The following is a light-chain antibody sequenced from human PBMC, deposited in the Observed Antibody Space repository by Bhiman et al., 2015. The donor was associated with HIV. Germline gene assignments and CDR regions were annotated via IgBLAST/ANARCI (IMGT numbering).Light chain of an antibody. J-gene: IGLJ2*01. CDR3: SSYTSSSTNVV. Sequence: QSAVTQPASVSGSPGQPITISCTGTSSDVGGYNYVSWYQQHPGKAPKLMIYDVSKRPSGVSNRFSGSKSGNTASLTISGLQAEDEADYYCSSYTSSSTNVVFGGGTKLTVL. V-gene: IGLV2-14*01. CDR2: DVS. CDR1: SSDVGGYNY.